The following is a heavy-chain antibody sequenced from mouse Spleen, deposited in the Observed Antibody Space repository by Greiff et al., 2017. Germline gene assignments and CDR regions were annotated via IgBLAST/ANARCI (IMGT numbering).Heavy chain of an antibody. Sequence: EVQLQQSGPELVKPGASVKISCKASGYSFTGYYMNWVKQSPEKSLEWIGEINPSTGGTTYNQKFKAKATLTVDKSSSTAYMQLKSLTSEDSAVYYCARYGSSYGYAMDYWGQGTSVTVSS. CDR2: INPSTGGT. J-gene: IGHJ4*01. V-gene: IGHV1-42*01. D-gene: IGHD1-1*01. CDR1: GYSFTGYY. CDR3: ARYGSSYGYAMDY.